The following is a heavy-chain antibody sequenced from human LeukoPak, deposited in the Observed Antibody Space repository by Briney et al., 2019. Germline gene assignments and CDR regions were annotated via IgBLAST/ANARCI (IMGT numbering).Heavy chain of an antibody. J-gene: IGHJ6*04. V-gene: IGHV3-48*03. Sequence: GGSLRLSCAASGFTFSSYEMNWVRQAPGKGLEWVSYISSSGSTIYYADSVKGRFTISRDNAKNSLYLQMNSLRAEDTAVYYCARDPHDYGDYGPTYYYGMDVWGKGTTVTVSS. CDR1: GFTFSSYE. D-gene: IGHD4-17*01. CDR3: ARDPHDYGDYGPTYYYGMDV. CDR2: ISSSGSTI.